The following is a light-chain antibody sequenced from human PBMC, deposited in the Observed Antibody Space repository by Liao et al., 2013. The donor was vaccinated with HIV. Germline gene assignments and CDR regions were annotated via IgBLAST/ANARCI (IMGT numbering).Light chain of an antibody. CDR3: QSADSSGTHWV. Sequence: SHVLTQPPSVSVAPGKTARITCGTNDIGNKSVHWCQQKPGQAPVLVIYKDNERPSGIPERFSGSSSGTTVTLTISGVQAEDEADYYCQSADSSGTHWVFGGGTDLTVL. CDR1: DIGNKS. J-gene: IGLJ3*02. CDR2: KDN. V-gene: IGLV3-25*03.